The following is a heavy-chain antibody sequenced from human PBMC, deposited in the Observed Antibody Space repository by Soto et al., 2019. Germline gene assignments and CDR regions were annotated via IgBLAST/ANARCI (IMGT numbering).Heavy chain of an antibody. CDR1: GYTVTSYG. V-gene: IGHV1-18*04. J-gene: IGHJ6*02. D-gene: IGHD6-19*01. CDR2: ISAYNGNP. Sequence: QVQLVQSGAEVKKPGASVKVSCKASGYTVTSYGISWVRQAPGQELEWMGWISAYNGNPTYAQKLQGRFTMTTDTSKSTAYRELRSLISDDTAGYYCAREPSPADGLVYGMDVWGQGTTVTVSS. CDR3: AREPSPADGLVYGMDV.